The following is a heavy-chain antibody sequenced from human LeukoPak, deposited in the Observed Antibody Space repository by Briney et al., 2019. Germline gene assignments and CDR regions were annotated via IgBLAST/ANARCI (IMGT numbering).Heavy chain of an antibody. CDR3: ARTSRHFYGSGTNLTPWPAGMDV. CDR2: IYYSGSST. V-gene: IGHV4-59*01. Sequence: SETLSLTCTVSGGSMSGFFWTWIRQPPGRELEWIGSIYYSGSSTKYNPSLKSRVTISVDTSKSEFSLNLNSATAADTAVYYCARTSRHFYGSGTNLTPWPAGMDVWGQGNTVTVSS. J-gene: IGHJ6*02. CDR1: GGSMSGFF. D-gene: IGHD3-10*01.